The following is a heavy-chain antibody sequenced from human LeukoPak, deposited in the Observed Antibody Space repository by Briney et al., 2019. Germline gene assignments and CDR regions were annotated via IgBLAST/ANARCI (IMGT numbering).Heavy chain of an antibody. CDR1: GGTFSSYA. CDR2: IIPIFGTA. J-gene: IGHJ6*03. D-gene: IGHD3-22*01. CDR3: ARVVVDDSSGYGDYYYYMDV. Sequence: ASVKVSCKASGGTFSSYAISWVRQAPGQGLEWMGGIIPIFGTANYAQKFQGRVTITTDESTSTAYMELSSLRSEDTAVYYCARVVVDDSSGYGDYYYYMDVWGKGTTVTVSS. V-gene: IGHV1-69*05.